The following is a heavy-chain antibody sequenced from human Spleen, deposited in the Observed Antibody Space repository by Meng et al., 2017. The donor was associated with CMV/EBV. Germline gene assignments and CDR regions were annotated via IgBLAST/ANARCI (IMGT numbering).Heavy chain of an antibody. V-gene: IGHV1-46*01. D-gene: IGHD1-1*01. CDR3: ARANDIVPPPNWFDP. Sequence: ASVKVSCKASGYTFISYYMHWVRQAPGQGLEWVGIINPSGGSTGYAEKFQGRVTMTRDTSTSTVFMELSSLTSEDTAVYYCARANDIVPPPNWFDPWGQGTLVTVSS. CDR2: INPSGGST. CDR1: GYTFISYY. J-gene: IGHJ5*02.